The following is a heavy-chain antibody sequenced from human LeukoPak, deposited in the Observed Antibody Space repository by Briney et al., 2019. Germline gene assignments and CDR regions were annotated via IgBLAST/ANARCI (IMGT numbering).Heavy chain of an antibody. D-gene: IGHD5-18*01. CDR1: GGSISSYY. Sequence: SETLSLTCTVSGGSISSYYWSWIRQPPGKGLEWIGYIYYSGSTNYNPSLKSRVTISVDTSKNQFSLKLNSVTAADTAVYYCARVGGGQLWTAGYYFDYWGQGTLVTVSS. CDR2: IYYSGST. CDR3: ARVGGGQLWTAGYYFDY. J-gene: IGHJ4*02. V-gene: IGHV4-59*01.